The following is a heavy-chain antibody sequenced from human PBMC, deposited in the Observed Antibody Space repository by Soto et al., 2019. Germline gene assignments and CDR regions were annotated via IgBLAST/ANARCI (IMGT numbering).Heavy chain of an antibody. Sequence: SETLSLTCTVSSGSISSNYYYWGWIRQPPGKGLEWIGSISYSGTTYFNPSLKSRVSISVDTSQNQFSLKLTSVTAADTAAYYCATTDGLYSFYYMDVWGKGTTVTVSS. CDR1: SGSISSNYYY. D-gene: IGHD2-21*02. J-gene: IGHJ6*03. CDR3: ATTDGLYSFYYMDV. V-gene: IGHV4-39*01. CDR2: ISYSGTT.